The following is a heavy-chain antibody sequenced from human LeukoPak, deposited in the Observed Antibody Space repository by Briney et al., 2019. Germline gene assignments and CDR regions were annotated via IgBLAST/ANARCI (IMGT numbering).Heavy chain of an antibody. V-gene: IGHV1-2*02. CDR2: INPNSGGT. CDR3: ARGYCSSTSCYVVDY. Sequence: ASVKVSCKASGYTFTGYYMHWVRQAPGQGLEWMGWINPNSGGTNYAQKFQGRVTMTRDTSISTAYMELSRLRSDDTAVYYCARGYCSSTSCYVVDYWGQGTLVTVSS. D-gene: IGHD2-2*01. J-gene: IGHJ4*02. CDR1: GYTFTGYY.